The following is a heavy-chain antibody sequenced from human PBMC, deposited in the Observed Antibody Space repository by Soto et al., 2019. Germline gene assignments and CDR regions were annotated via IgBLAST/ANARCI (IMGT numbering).Heavy chain of an antibody. CDR1: GDSINSDNYY. Sequence: QLQLQESGPGLVKPSETLSLTCSVSGDSINSDNYYWGWIRQPPGKGLEWIGSIYYRGNTYYTPSLTTRITISLDKSKSQFSLKLNSVTAADSAVYFCARLEGLATISYYFDYWGQGTLVTVSS. D-gene: IGHD3-9*01. CDR3: ARLEGLATISYYFDY. V-gene: IGHV4-39*01. CDR2: IYYRGNT. J-gene: IGHJ4*02.